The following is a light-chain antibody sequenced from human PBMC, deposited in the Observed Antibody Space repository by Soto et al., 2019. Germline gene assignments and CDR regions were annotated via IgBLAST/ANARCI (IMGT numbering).Light chain of an antibody. Sequence: QSAPTQPRSVSGSPGQSVTISCTGTNSDVGGYNFVSWYQQYPGKVPKLMIYDVSKRSSGVPDRFSGSKSGNTASLTISGLQAEDEADYYCCSYADSVYVFRSGTKLTVL. CDR3: CSYADSVYV. CDR1: NSDVGGYNF. V-gene: IGLV2-11*01. CDR2: DVS. J-gene: IGLJ1*01.